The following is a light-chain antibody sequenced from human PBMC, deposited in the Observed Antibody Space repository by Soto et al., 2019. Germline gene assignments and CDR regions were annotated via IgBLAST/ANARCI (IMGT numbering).Light chain of an antibody. CDR1: QRISSW. CDR2: DAS. Sequence: DIVMTQSPSTLSASVGDRVTITCRASQRISSWLAWYQQKPGKAPKLLIYDASSLESWVPSRFSGSGSGTEFTLTISSLQSDDFAIYYCQQYTGYALYTFGRGTKLEIK. V-gene: IGKV1-5*01. CDR3: QQYTGYALYT. J-gene: IGKJ2*01.